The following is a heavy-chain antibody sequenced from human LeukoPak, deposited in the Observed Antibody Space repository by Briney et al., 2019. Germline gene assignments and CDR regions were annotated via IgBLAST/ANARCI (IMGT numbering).Heavy chain of an antibody. CDR3: ARRNYGGTLEY. CDR1: GGSLTSGSYY. D-gene: IGHD4-23*01. J-gene: IGHJ4*02. Sequence: SETLSLTCTVSGGSLTSGSYYWAWIRQPPGKGLEWIGSIYSGGGTFYHPSLRTRVTISVNTSQKQFSLTLPSVTAADTAVYYCARRNYGGTLEYWGQGTLVTVSS. V-gene: IGHV4-39*01. CDR2: IYSGGGT.